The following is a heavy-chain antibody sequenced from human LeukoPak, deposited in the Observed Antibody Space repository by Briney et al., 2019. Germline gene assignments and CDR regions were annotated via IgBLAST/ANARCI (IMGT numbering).Heavy chain of an antibody. V-gene: IGHV1-24*01. CDR3: ATASIVRGAAFDI. Sequence: SMHWXRQAPGKGXEWMGGFDPEDGETIYAQKFQGRVTMTEDTSTDTAYMELSSLRSEDTAVYYCATASIVRGAAFDIWGQGTMVTVSS. CDR2: FDPEDGET. CDR1: S. J-gene: IGHJ3*02. D-gene: IGHD3-10*01.